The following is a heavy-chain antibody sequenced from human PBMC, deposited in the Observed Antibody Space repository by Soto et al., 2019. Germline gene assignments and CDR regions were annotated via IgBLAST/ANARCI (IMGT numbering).Heavy chain of an antibody. CDR1: GYTFTGYY. J-gene: IGHJ4*02. CDR2: INPNSGGT. Sequence: QVQLVQSGAEVKKPGASVKVSCKASGYTFTGYYMHWVRQAPGQGLEWMGWINPNSGGTNYAQKVQGWVTMTRDTSISTAYMELSRLRSDDTAVYYCARDYCSSTSCPFDYWGQGTLVTVSS. CDR3: ARDYCSSTSCPFDY. D-gene: IGHD2-2*01. V-gene: IGHV1-2*04.